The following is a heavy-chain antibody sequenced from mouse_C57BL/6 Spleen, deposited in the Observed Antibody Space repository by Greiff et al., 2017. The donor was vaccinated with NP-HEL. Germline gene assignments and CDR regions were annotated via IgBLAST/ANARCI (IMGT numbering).Heavy chain of an antibody. CDR2: IWSDGST. CDR1: GFSLTSYG. CDR3: ARHNRLTGDYFDY. Sequence: VKLMESGPGLVAPSQSLSITCTVSGFSLTSYGVHWVRQPPGKGLEWLVVIWSDGSTTYNSALKSRLSISKDNSKSQVFLKMNSLQTDDTAMYYCARHNRLTGDYFDYWGQGTTLTVSS. V-gene: IGHV2-6-1*01. J-gene: IGHJ2*01. D-gene: IGHD4-1*01.